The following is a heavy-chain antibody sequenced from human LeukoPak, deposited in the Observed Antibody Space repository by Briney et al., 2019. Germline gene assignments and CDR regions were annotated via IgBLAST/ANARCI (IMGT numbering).Heavy chain of an antibody. D-gene: IGHD3-10*01. CDR3: AREVLLDYGSGSYYKNYYYGMDV. Sequence: PSETLSPTCTVSGGSISSYYWSWIRQPPGKGLEWIGYIYYSGSTNYNPSLKSRVTISVDTSKNQFSLKLSSVTAADTAVYYCAREVLLDYGSGSYYKNYYYGMDVWGQGTTVTVSS. J-gene: IGHJ6*02. CDR2: IYYSGST. CDR1: GGSISSYY. V-gene: IGHV4-59*01.